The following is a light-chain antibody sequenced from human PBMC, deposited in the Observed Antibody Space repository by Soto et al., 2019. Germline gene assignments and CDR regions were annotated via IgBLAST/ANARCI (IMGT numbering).Light chain of an antibody. CDR3: QQRNIWPPVT. V-gene: IGKV1-39*01. Sequence: DIQMTQSPSSLSASVGDRVTITCRASQSISIYLNWYQQKPGKAPKVLIYAASSLQSGVPPRFSGSGSGTDFTLTISSLEPEDSAVYYCQQRNIWPPVTFGHGTRLEIK. J-gene: IGKJ5*01. CDR1: QSISIY. CDR2: AAS.